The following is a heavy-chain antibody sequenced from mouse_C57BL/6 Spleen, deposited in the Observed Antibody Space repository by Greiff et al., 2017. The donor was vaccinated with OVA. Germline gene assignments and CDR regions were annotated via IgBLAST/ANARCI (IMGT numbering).Heavy chain of an antibody. J-gene: IGHJ4*01. CDR2: IYPGSGSN. D-gene: IGHD2-4*01. Sequence: QVQLQQPGAELVKPGASVKMSCKASGYTFTSYWITWVKQRPGQGLEWIGDIYPGSGSNNYNEKFKSKATLTVDTSSSTAYMQLSSLTSEDSAVYYCARDDYDGDAMDYWGQGTSVTVSS. CDR1: GYTFTSYW. CDR3: ARDDYDGDAMDY. V-gene: IGHV1-55*01.